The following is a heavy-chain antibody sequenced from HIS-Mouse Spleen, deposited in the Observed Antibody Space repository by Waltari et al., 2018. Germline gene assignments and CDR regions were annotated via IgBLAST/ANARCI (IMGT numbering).Heavy chain of an antibody. CDR2: INHRGST. V-gene: IGHV4-34*01. CDR1: GGSFRGYY. J-gene: IGHJ4*02. Sequence: QVQLQQWGAGLLKPSETLSLTCAVYGGSFRGYYWSWIRQPPGKGLEWIGEINHRGSTNYNPSRKSRVTLSVDTSKKQFSLKLSSVTAADTAVYYCARVNSSFDYWGQGTLVTVSS. CDR3: ARVNSSFDY. D-gene: IGHD6-13*01.